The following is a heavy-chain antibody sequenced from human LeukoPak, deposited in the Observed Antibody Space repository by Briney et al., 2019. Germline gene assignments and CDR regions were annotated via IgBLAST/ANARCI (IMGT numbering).Heavy chain of an antibody. CDR3: ARDDRHSGSYYAFDY. V-gene: IGHV3-30*03. CDR1: GFTFSSYG. J-gene: IGHJ4*02. CDR2: ISYDGSNK. D-gene: IGHD1-26*01. Sequence: GGSLRLSCAASGFTFSSYGMHWVRQAPGKGLEWVAVISYDGSNKYYADSVKGRFTISRDNSKNTLYLQMNSLRAEDTAVYYCARDDRHSGSYYAFDYWGQGTLVTVSS.